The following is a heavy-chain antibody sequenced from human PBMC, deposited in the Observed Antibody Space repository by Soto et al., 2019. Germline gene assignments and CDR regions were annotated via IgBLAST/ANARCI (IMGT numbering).Heavy chain of an antibody. Sequence: PSETLSLTCAVSGGSISSGGYSWSWIRQPPGKGLEWIGYMYHSGSTYYNPSLKSRVTISIDRSKNQFSLKLSSVTAADTAVYYCAGVPEYWGQGILVTVSS. CDR1: GGSISSGGYS. J-gene: IGHJ4*02. CDR3: AGVPEY. D-gene: IGHD2-2*01. V-gene: IGHV4-30-2*01. CDR2: MYHSGST.